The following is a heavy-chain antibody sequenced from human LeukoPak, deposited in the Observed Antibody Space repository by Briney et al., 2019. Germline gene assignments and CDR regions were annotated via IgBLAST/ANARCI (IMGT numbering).Heavy chain of an antibody. CDR3: AELGITMIGGV. CDR2: ISSSGSTT. J-gene: IGHJ6*04. D-gene: IGHD3-10*02. Sequence: SGGSLRLSCAASGFTFISYEMKCVREAPGKGLEWVSYISSSGSTTYYADSVKGRFTISRDNAKNSLYLQMNSLRAEDTAVYYCAELGITMIGGVWGKGTTVTISS. V-gene: IGHV3-48*03. CDR1: GFTFISYE.